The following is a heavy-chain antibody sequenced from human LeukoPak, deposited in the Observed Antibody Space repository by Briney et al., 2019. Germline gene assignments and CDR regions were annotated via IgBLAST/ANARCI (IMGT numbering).Heavy chain of an antibody. CDR2: INPSGGST. D-gene: IGHD3-10*01. V-gene: IGHV1-46*01. CDR3: ARDEYYYGSGSYYNLDY. CDR1: GYTFTSYY. J-gene: IGHJ4*02. Sequence: ASVKVSCKASGYTFTSYYMHWVRQAPGQGLEWMGIINPSGGSTSYAQKFQGRVTMTRDTSTSTVYMELSSLRSEDTAVYYCARDEYYYGSGSYYNLDYWGQGTLVTVSS.